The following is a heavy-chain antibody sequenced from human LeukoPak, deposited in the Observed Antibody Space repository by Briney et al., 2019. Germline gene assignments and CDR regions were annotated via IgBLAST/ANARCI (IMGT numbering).Heavy chain of an antibody. V-gene: IGHV3-53*01. CDR1: GFIFSSNY. D-gene: IGHD3-10*01. CDR3: ASGSGSYRTPYYYMDV. CDR2: IYSGGST. J-gene: IGHJ6*03. Sequence: GGSLRLSCAASGFIFSSNYMSWVRQAPGKGLEWVSVIYSGGSTYYADSVKGRFTISRDNSKNTLYLQMNSLRAEDTAVYYCASGSGSYRTPYYYMDVWGTGTTVTVSS.